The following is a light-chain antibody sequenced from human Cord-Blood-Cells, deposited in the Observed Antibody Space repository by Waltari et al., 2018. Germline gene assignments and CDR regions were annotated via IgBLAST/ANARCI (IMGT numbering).Light chain of an antibody. V-gene: IGLV3-21*04. CDR3: QVWDSSSDHWV. J-gene: IGLJ3*02. CDR2: YDS. Sequence: SYVLTQPPSVSVAPGKTARITCGGNNIGSKSVHWYQQKPGQAPVLGIYYDSDRPSGIPERFSGSNSGNTATLTSSRVEAGDEADYYCQVWDSSSDHWVFGGGTKLTVL. CDR1: NIGSKS.